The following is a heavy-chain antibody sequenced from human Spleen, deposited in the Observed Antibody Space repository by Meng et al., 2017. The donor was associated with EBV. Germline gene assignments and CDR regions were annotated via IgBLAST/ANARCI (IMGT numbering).Heavy chain of an antibody. CDR3: ARDQGAFYDSSGWSFNY. CDR2: FHGRGRS. D-gene: IGHD3-22*01. Sequence: VHLQYSFPILAKTSSTVALTCAVSCCSHSSYCYYWSWIRPPPGKGLERSGYFHGRGRSFQNPSFKSRGTISVDTSKNQFSLKLGSVTAVDTAVYYCARDQGAFYDSSGWSFNYWGQGTLVTVPQ. CDR1: CCSHSSYCYY. V-gene: IGHV4-30-4*01. J-gene: IGHJ4*02.